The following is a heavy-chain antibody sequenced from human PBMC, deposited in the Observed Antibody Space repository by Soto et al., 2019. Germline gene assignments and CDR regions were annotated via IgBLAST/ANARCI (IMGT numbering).Heavy chain of an antibody. D-gene: IGHD3-22*01. J-gene: IGHJ4*02. V-gene: IGHV1-18*01. Sequence: QVQLVQSGAEVKKPGASVKVSCKASGYTFTTYGISWVRQAPGQGLEWMGWISPYNGNINYAQKVQGRFTMTTDTSTSTAYMELRSLRSDDTAVYYCARDHYYDSSGYYFDCWGQGTLVTVSS. CDR1: GYTFTTYG. CDR2: ISPYNGNI. CDR3: ARDHYYDSSGYYFDC.